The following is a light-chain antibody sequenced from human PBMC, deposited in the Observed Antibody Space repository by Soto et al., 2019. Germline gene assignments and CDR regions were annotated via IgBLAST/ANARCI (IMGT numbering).Light chain of an antibody. CDR1: HSVSSD. CDR2: AAS. J-gene: IGKJ1*01. CDR3: HQYGSSRGT. Sequence: EIVMTQSPATLSVSPGERATLSCRASHSVSSDLAWYQQKPGQAPRLLIYAASSRATGIPDRFSGSGSGTDFTLTISRLEPEDFAVYYCHQYGSSRGTFGQGTKVDIK. V-gene: IGKV3-20*01.